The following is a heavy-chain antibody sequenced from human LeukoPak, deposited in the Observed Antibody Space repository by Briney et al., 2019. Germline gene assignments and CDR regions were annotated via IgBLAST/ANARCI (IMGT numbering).Heavy chain of an antibody. Sequence: RGALRLSCAAPGFTLSSYGMHWVRQAPGEGLEWGAVISSDGNNEYYADSVKGRFTISRDRSKNTLYLQMNSLRADDTAVFYCARAYGSSWLAPDYGGQGTLVTVPS. J-gene: IGHJ4*02. D-gene: IGHD6-13*01. V-gene: IGHV3-30*19. CDR1: GFTLSSYG. CDR3: ARAYGSSWLAPDY. CDR2: ISSDGNNE.